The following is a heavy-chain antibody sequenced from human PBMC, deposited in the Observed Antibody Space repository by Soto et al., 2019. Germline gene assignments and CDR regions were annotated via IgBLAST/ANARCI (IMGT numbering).Heavy chain of an antibody. CDR3: ARDRGGDLAFYFDS. J-gene: IGHJ4*02. D-gene: IGHD3-10*01. Sequence: LRLSCAASGFTFSSYAMHWVRQAPGKGLEWVAVISYDGSNKYYADSVKGRFTISRDNSKNTLYLQMNSLRAEDTAVYYCARDRGGDLAFYFDSWGQGTLVTVSS. CDR2: ISYDGSNK. V-gene: IGHV3-30-3*01. CDR1: GFTFSSYA.